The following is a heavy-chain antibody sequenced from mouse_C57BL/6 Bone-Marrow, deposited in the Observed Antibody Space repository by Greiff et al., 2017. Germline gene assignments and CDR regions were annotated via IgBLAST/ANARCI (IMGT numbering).Heavy chain of an antibody. CDR3: ARQGSSYGYFDV. J-gene: IGHJ1*03. D-gene: IGHD1-1*01. CDR2: IWRYESV. V-gene: IGHV2-6-1*01. Sequence: VKLVESGPGLVAPSQCLSITCTVSGFSFTSYGVHWVRQPPGKGLEWLVVIWRYESVTYNSALISRQSISKVDAKCHVVFIMNRLQTDDTAMYYCARQGSSYGYFDVWGTGTTVTVSS. CDR1: GFSFTSYG.